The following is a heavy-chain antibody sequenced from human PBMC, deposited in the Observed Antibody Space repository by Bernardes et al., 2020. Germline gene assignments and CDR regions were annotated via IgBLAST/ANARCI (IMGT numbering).Heavy chain of an antibody. J-gene: IGHJ4*01. CDR2: IKQDGSEK. CDR3: ARNCSSTTCPLGL. D-gene: IGHD2-2*01. CDR1: GFTFSSFW. V-gene: IGHV3-7*04. Sequence: GSLRLSCAATGFTFSSFWMNWVRQPPGKGLEWVANIKQDGSEKNYVDSVKGRFTISRDNAKNSLYLQMNSLRAEDTAVYYCARNCSSTTCPLGLWGQGTLVTVSS.